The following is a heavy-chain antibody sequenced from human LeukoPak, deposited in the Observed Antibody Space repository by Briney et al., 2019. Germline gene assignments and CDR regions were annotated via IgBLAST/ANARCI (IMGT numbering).Heavy chain of an antibody. J-gene: IGHJ4*02. CDR3: ARDHSSSWNYFDY. D-gene: IGHD6-13*01. V-gene: IGHV3-11*04. Sequence: PGGSLRLSCAASGFTFSDYYMNWIRQAPGKGLEWVSYISSSATTIYYADSVKGRFTISRDNAKQSLYLQMNSLRGEDTAVYYCARDHSSSWNYFDYWGQGTLVTVPS. CDR2: ISSSATTI. CDR1: GFTFSDYY.